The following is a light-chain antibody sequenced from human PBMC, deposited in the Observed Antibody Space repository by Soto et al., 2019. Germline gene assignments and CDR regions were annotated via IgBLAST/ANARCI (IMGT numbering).Light chain of an antibody. CDR2: AAS. Sequence: IQLTQSPSSLSASVGDRVTITCRASQDIGIYLAWYQQKPGKAPNLLIYAASSLQRGVPSRFSGSGSGTDFTLTIRSLQPEDFGTYQCQQLRSYPVTFGQGTKVDIK. V-gene: IGKV1-9*01. J-gene: IGKJ1*01. CDR1: QDIGIY. CDR3: QQLRSYPVT.